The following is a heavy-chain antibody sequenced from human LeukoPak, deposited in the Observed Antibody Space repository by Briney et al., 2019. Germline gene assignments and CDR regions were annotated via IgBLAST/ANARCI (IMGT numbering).Heavy chain of an antibody. D-gene: IGHD5-18*01. J-gene: IGHJ2*01. V-gene: IGHV4-61*02. Sequence: SQTLSLTCTVSGDSVSSGDYYWSWIRQPAGKGLEWIGRIYTSGSTNYNPSLKSRVTISVDTSKNQFSLKLSSVTAADTAVYYCARRVYRYGHWYFDLWGRGTLVTVSS. CDR2: IYTSGST. CDR1: GDSVSSGDYY. CDR3: ARRVYRYGHWYFDL.